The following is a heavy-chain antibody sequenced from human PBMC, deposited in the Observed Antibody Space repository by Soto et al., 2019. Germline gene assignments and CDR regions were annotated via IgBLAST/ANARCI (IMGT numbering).Heavy chain of an antibody. CDR2: IWYDGSNK. Sequence: GGSLRLSCAASGFTFSSYGMHWVRQAPGKGLEWVAVIWYDGSNKYYADSVKGRFTISRDNSKNTLYLQMNSLRAEDTAVYYCARDQSGGSYYHAFDYWGQGTLVTVSS. J-gene: IGHJ4*02. V-gene: IGHV3-33*01. CDR3: ARDQSGGSYYHAFDY. CDR1: GFTFSSYG. D-gene: IGHD1-26*01.